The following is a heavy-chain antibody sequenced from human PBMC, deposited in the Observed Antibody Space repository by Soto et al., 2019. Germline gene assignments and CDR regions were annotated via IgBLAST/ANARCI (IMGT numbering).Heavy chain of an antibody. CDR2: IYYSGST. V-gene: IGHV4-30-4*01. CDR3: ARVVTRYYYDSSGYSFDY. D-gene: IGHD3-22*01. CDR1: GGSISSGDYY. J-gene: IGHJ4*02. Sequence: PSETLSLTCTVSGGSISSGDYYWSWIRQPPGKGLEWIGYIYYSGSTYYNPSLKSRVTISVDTSKNQFSLKLSSVTAADTAVYYCARVVTRYYYDSSGYSFDYWGQGTQVTVSS.